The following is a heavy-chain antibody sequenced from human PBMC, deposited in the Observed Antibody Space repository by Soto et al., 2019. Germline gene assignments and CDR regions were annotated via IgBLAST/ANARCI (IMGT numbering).Heavy chain of an antibody. CDR2: ISCDGSNK. D-gene: IGHD6-13*01. Sequence: GRPLRLSCAASGFTFSSYGMHWVRQALGKGLGGVAVISCDGSNKYYADSVKGRFTISRDNSKNMLCLLMNSLRAEDTAVYYSATDRGGAAAGTVSWFYPWGQGTLVPGSS. V-gene: IGHV3-30*03. J-gene: IGHJ5*02. CDR1: GFTFSSYG. CDR3: ATDRGGAAAGTVSWFYP.